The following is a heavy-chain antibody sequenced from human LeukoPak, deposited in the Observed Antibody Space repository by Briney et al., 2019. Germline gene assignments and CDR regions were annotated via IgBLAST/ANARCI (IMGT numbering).Heavy chain of an antibody. CDR1: GYTLTELS. D-gene: IGHD5-12*01. CDR2: FDPEDGET. V-gene: IGHV1-24*01. Sequence: GASAKVSCKVSGYTLTELSMHWVRQAPGKGLEWMGGFDPEDGETIYAQKFQGRVTMTEDTSTDTAYMELSSLRSEDTAVYYCATASGYDYDYYYMDVWGKGTTVTVSS. J-gene: IGHJ6*03. CDR3: ATASGYDYDYYYMDV.